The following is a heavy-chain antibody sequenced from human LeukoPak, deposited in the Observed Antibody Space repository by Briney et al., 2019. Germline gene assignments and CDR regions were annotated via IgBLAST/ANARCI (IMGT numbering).Heavy chain of an antibody. D-gene: IGHD2-21*02. CDR2: VYTTGST. V-gene: IGHV4-4*07. CDR1: GDSISNYY. CDR3: AGTYCGGDCYRARGYFDL. Sequence: KPSETLSLTCTVSGDSISNYYWSWIRQPAGKGLEWIGRVYTTGSTNYNPSLKSRVTISVDTSKNQFSLKLSSVTAADTAVYYCAGTYCGGDCYRARGYFDLWGRGTLVTVSS. J-gene: IGHJ2*01.